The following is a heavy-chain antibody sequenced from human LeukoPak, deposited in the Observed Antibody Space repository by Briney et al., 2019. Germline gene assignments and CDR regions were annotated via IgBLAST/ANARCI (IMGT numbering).Heavy chain of an antibody. CDR3: AKDSGRLGVREVFDF. Sequence: GGSLRLSCSASGFSFTSYAMSWVRQAPGKGLDWGSSINSGGNSAYYADSVKGRFPISRDDFDNTLYLQMNRLSADDTAFYYCAKDSGRLGVREVFDFWGLGTLVTVSS. CDR2: INSGGNSA. D-gene: IGHD3-10*01. J-gene: IGHJ3*01. V-gene: IGHV3-23*01. CDR1: GFSFTSYA.